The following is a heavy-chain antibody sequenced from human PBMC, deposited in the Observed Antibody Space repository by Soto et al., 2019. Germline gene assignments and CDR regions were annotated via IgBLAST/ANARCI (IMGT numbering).Heavy chain of an antibody. CDR2: IHYSGGT. J-gene: IGHJ5*02. V-gene: IGHV4-59*02. CDR1: GGSVTSHY. CDR3: ARESAGSGKNNWFDP. D-gene: IGHD3-10*01. Sequence: PSETLSLTCTVYGGSVTSHYWSWIRQPPGKGLEWIGFIHYSGGTKYNPSLESRVTMSVDTSQNQLSLRLNSVTAADTAAYYCARESAGSGKNNWFDPWGLGILVTVSS.